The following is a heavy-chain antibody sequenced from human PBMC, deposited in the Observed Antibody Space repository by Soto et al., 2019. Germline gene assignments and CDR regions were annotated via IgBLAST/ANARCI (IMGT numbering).Heavy chain of an antibody. D-gene: IGHD1-1*01. Sequence: EVQLVESGGGLLQPGRSLRLSCAASGFTFDDYAMHWVRQAPGKGLEWVSGISWNSGSIGYADSVKSRFTISRGNAKYSLNLQMSSLRAEDTALYCCAKDNNCNGWYYYYFYGMDVWGQGSTVTVSS. CDR2: ISWNSGSI. CDR1: GFTFDDYA. V-gene: IGHV3-9*01. J-gene: IGHJ6*02. CDR3: AKDNNCNGWYYYYFYGMDV.